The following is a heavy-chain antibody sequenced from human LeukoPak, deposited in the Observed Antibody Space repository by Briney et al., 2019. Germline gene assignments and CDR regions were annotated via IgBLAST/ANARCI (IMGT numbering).Heavy chain of an antibody. CDR2: ISGSGSTT. CDR3: AKDFWGPITRFTFDY. J-gene: IGHJ4*02. Sequence: PGGSLRLSCAASGFTFRSFAMSWVRQAPGKGLEWVSTISGSGSTTYYADSVKGRFTISRDDSKNTLYLHMNSLRVEDTAVYYCAKDFWGPITRFTFDYWGQGTLVTVSS. CDR1: GFTFRSFA. D-gene: IGHD3-16*01. V-gene: IGHV3-23*01.